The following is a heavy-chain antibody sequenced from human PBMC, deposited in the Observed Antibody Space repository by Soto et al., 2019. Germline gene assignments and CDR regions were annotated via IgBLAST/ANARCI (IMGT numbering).Heavy chain of an antibody. Sequence: GGSLRLSCAASGFTFSSYGMHWVRQAPGKGLEWVAVISYDGSNKYYADSVKGRFTISRDNSKNTLYLQMNSLRAEDTAVYYCAKDMTPYRLGYYFDYWGQGTPVTVSS. CDR1: GFTFSSYG. J-gene: IGHJ4*02. V-gene: IGHV3-30*18. CDR2: ISYDGSNK. CDR3: AKDMTPYRLGYYFDY. D-gene: IGHD4-17*01.